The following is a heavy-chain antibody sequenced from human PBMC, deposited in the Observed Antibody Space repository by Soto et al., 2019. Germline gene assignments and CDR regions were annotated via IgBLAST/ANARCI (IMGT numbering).Heavy chain of an antibody. CDR2: ISRSSSTI. CDR3: ARTGIEASGTMYGMDV. J-gene: IGHJ6*02. D-gene: IGHD6-13*01. V-gene: IGHV3-48*02. Sequence: EVQLVESGGGLVQPGGSLRLSCAASGFTFSKYILNWVRQAPGKGLEWISSISRSSSTIYYAESVKGRFTISRDNAKNSLSLEMNSRRDEDTAVYYCARTGIEASGTMYGMDVGGPGATVTVSS. CDR1: GFTFSKYI.